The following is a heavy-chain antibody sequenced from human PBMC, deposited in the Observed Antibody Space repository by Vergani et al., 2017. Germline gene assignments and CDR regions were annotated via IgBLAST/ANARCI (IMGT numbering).Heavy chain of an antibody. CDR2: IKQDGSEK. J-gene: IGHJ6*03. V-gene: IGHV3-7*03. CDR1: GFTFSSYW. CDR3: ARNKIQLWLVHYYYYMDV. Sequence: EVQLVESGGGLVQPGGSLRLSCAASGFTFSSYWMSWVRQAPGKGLEWVANIKQDGSEKYYVDSVKGRFTISRDNAKNSLYLQMNSLRAEETAVYYCARNKIQLWLVHYYYYMDVWGKGTTVTVSS. D-gene: IGHD5-18*01.